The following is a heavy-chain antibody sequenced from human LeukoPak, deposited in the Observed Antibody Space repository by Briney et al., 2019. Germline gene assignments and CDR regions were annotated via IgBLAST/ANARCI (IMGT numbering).Heavy chain of an antibody. D-gene: IGHD2-2*01. CDR3: ARTPIAYCSSASCHRLYYFDY. CDR1: GFTFSSYW. CDR2: INQDGGEK. Sequence: GGSLRLSCAASGFTFSSYWMSWVRQAPGKGLEWVANINQDGGEKFYVDSVKGRFTISRDNSKNTLYLQMNSLRTEDTAVYYCARTPIAYCSSASCHRLYYFDYWGQGALVTVSS. J-gene: IGHJ4*02. V-gene: IGHV3-7*01.